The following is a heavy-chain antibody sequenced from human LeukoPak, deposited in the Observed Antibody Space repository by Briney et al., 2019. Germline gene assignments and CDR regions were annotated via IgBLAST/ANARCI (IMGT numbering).Heavy chain of an antibody. V-gene: IGHV1-69*13. CDR2: IIPIFGTA. Sequence: ASVKVSCKASGGTFSSYAISWVRQAPGQGLEWMGGIIPIFGTANYAQKFQGRVTITADESTSTAYMELSSLRSEDTAVYYCARGSSSWLPGGYYYYGMDVWGQGTTVTVSS. CDR3: ARGSSSWLPGGYYYYGMDV. J-gene: IGHJ6*02. D-gene: IGHD6-13*01. CDR1: GGTFSSYA.